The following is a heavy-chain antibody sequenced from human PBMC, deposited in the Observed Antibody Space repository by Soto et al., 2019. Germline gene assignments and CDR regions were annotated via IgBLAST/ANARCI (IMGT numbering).Heavy chain of an antibody. V-gene: IGHV3-74*01. D-gene: IGHD6-19*01. CDR3: ARASYSSGWFPFDY. J-gene: IGHJ4*02. Sequence: GGSLRLSCAASGFTFSSYWMHWVRQAPGKGLEWVSRMNMDGNRISYVDSVKGRCTISRDNAKNSLYLQMNSLRAEDTAVYYCARASYSSGWFPFDYWGQGTLVTVSS. CDR1: GFTFSSYW. CDR2: MNMDGNRI.